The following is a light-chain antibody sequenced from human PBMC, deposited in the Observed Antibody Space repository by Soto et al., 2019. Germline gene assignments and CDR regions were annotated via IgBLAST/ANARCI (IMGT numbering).Light chain of an antibody. V-gene: IGKV1-9*01. J-gene: IGKJ2*01. CDR2: SAS. CDR3: QQLNTYPYT. Sequence: DIQLTQSPSLLSASVGDRVTLTCRASQGINNYLAWYQQKPGKAPKLLIYSASTLQSGVPSRFSGSGSGTEFTLTIRSLQTEDFATYYCQQLNTYPYTFGQGTKLEIK. CDR1: QGINNY.